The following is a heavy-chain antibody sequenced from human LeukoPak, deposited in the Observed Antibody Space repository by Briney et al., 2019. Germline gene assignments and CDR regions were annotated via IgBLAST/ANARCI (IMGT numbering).Heavy chain of an antibody. CDR2: IYSDGST. V-gene: IGHV3-66*02. J-gene: IGHJ5*02. CDR1: GFTVSSNY. Sequence: GGSLRLSCAASGFTVSSNYMSWVRQAPGKGLEWVSVIYSDGSTHYADSVKGRFTISRDNSKNTLYLQMNSLRDEDTAVYYCARDYRVGVTDHWGQGTLVTVSS. CDR3: ARDYRVGVTDH. D-gene: IGHD1-26*01.